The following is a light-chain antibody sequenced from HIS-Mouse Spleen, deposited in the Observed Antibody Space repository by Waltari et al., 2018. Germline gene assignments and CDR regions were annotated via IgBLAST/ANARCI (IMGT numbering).Light chain of an antibody. CDR1: QSISSW. CDR3: QQYNSYPYT. CDR2: KAS. V-gene: IGKV1-5*03. J-gene: IGKJ2*01. Sequence: DIQITQSPSTLSASVGDRVTLTCRARQSISSWLAWYQQKPGKAPKLLIYKASILESGVPSRFSGSGSGTEFTLTISSLQPDDFATYYCQQYNSYPYTFGQGTKLEIK.